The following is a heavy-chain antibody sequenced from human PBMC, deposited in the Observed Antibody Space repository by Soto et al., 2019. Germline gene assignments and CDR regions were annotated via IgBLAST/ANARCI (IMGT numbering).Heavy chain of an antibody. CDR2: ISAYNGNT. CDR3: AADFSIFRSGAFDI. J-gene: IGHJ3*02. CDR1: GYTFTSYG. Sequence: QVQLVQSGAEVKKPGASVKVSCKASGYTFTSYGISWVRQAPGQGLEWMGWISAYNGNTNYAQKLQGRGTTTTDTTLSTAYIGLRSLRSDDTAVYYGAADFSIFRSGAFDIWCQGTMVTVSS. V-gene: IGHV1-18*01. D-gene: IGHD3-9*01.